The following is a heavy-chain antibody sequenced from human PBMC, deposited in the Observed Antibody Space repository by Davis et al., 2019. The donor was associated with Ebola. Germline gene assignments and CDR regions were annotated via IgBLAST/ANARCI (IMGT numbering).Heavy chain of an antibody. V-gene: IGHV5-51*01. Sequence: GESLKISCKGSGYGFADYWIAWVRQPPVKGLEWMGIIYAGDSDTRYSPSFEGQVTISVDRSITTAYLQWRSLRASDTAIYYCARQESLYGSSDYWGQGTLVTVSS. J-gene: IGHJ4*02. CDR2: IYAGDSDT. D-gene: IGHD3-22*01. CDR1: GYGFADYW. CDR3: ARQESLYGSSDY.